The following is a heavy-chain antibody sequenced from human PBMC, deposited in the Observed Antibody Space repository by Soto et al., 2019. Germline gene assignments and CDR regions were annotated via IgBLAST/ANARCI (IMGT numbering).Heavy chain of an antibody. V-gene: IGHV3-23*01. D-gene: IGHD6-19*01. CDR2: ISGSGGST. CDR1: GFTFSSYA. J-gene: IGHJ4*02. Sequence: GGSLRLSCAASGFTFSSYAMSWVRQAPGKGLEWVSAISGSGGSTYYADSVKGRFTISRDNFKNTLYLQMNSLRAEDSAVYFCAKVGSGWYGIQNFDYWGQGTLVTVSS. CDR3: AKVGSGWYGIQNFDY.